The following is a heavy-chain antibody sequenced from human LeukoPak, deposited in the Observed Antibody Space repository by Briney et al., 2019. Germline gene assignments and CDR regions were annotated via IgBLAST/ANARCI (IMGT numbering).Heavy chain of an antibody. CDR3: ARAKWLRLLLLLDY. V-gene: IGHV3-30*03. J-gene: IGHJ4*02. CDR1: GFTFSNYG. Sequence: GGSLRLSCAASGFTFSNYGMHWVRQAPGKGLEWVAVISYDGSNKFYADSVKGRFTISRDNSENTLFLQMNSLRPEDTAVYYCARAKWLRLLLLLDYWGQRTLVTVSS. D-gene: IGHD5-12*01. CDR2: ISYDGSNK.